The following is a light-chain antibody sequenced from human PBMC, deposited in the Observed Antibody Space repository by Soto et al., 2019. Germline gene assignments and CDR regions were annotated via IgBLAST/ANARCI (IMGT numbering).Light chain of an antibody. CDR3: QKYDRAPFT. J-gene: IGKJ3*01. Sequence: DIQMTQSPSSLSASLGDRITFTCRASQGISHFLAWYQQKPGKVPQLLIYEASTLQSGVPSRFSGSGSGTEFTLTISGLQPEDVATYFCQKYDRAPFTFGPGTKVDIK. CDR2: EAS. V-gene: IGKV1-27*01. CDR1: QGISHF.